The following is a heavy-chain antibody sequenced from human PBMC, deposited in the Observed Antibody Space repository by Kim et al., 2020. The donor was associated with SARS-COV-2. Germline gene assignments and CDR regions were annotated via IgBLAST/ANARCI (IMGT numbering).Heavy chain of an antibody. CDR2: IRSKTYGGTT. Sequence: GGSLRLSCTTSGFTFGDYAMSWFRQAPGKGLEWVGFIRSKTYGGTTEYAASVKARFTISRDDSKSIAYLQMNSLKTEDTAVYYCSRDRHSYDTSGFSFDSWGQGTLVTVSS. J-gene: IGHJ4*02. D-gene: IGHD3-22*01. V-gene: IGHV3-49*03. CDR1: GFTFGDYA. CDR3: SRDRHSYDTSGFSFDS.